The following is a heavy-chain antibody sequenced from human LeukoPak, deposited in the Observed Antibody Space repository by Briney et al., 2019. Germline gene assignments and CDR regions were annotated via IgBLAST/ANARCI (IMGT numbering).Heavy chain of an antibody. CDR3: ATPEEYGYYFDN. V-gene: IGHV3-53*01. D-gene: IGHD1-14*01. J-gene: IGHJ4*02. CDR1: GFRFSSQW. CDR2: IYSGGRT. Sequence: GGSLRLSCAASGFRFSSQWMSWVRQAPGKGLEWVSVIYSGGRTYYADSVKGRFTISRDNSGNRMYLQMNSLRAEDTAVYYCATPEEYGYYFDNWGQGTLVTVSS.